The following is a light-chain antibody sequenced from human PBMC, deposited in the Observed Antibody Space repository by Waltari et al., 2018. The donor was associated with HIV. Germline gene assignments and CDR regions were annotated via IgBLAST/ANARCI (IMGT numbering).Light chain of an antibody. CDR3: YSAGSSVLHRGV. Sequence: SYVMPQPPSVSVSTGQTAMIPGSGDALAEKYAYCYQQRSGQAPVLVIYVDTKRPSGMPAGLSASSSATIATLPISGAQLDDEDAYYCYSAGSSVLHRGVFGGGTKVTVL. J-gene: IGLJ3*02. CDR1: ALAEKY. V-gene: IGLV3-10*03. CDR2: VDT.